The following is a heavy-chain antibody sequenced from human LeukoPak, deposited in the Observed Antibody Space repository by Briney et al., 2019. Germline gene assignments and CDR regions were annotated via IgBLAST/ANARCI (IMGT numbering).Heavy chain of an antibody. CDR1: GFTFSSYA. CDR2: VSGSGGST. D-gene: IGHD3-9*01. Sequence: GGSLRLSCAASGFTFSSYAMSWVRQAPAKGLEWVSAVSGSGGSTYYADSVKGRFTISRDNSKNTLYLQMNSLRAEDTAVYYCAKGDYDILTGYYSYFDYWGQGTLVTVSS. V-gene: IGHV3-23*01. CDR3: AKGDYDILTGYYSYFDY. J-gene: IGHJ4*02.